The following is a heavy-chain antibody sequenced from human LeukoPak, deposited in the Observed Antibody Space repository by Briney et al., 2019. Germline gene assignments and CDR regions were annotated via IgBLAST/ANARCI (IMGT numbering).Heavy chain of an antibody. Sequence: PSETLSLTCTVSGGSISSSSYYWGWIRQPPGKGLEWIGSIYYSGSTYYNPSLKSRVTISVDTSKNQFSLKLSSVTAADTAVYYCARALNILTGYYSFDYWGQGTLVTVSS. J-gene: IGHJ4*02. CDR3: ARALNILTGYYSFDY. CDR2: IYYSGST. CDR1: GGSISSSSYY. D-gene: IGHD3-9*01. V-gene: IGHV4-39*07.